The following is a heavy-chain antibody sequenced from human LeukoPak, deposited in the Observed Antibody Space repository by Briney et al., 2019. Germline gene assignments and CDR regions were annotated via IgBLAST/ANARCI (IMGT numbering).Heavy chain of an antibody. J-gene: IGHJ6*03. CDR2: MEPNSGNT. Sequence: ASVKVSCKPSVYTFTSYDINWVRQATGHRLEWMGWMEPNSGNTGYAQKFQRRVTMTRHNSIRTAYMELSRLRSDDTAVYYCARGRMELWPRDYYYYMDVWGKGTTVTVSS. CDR3: ARGRMELWPRDYYYYMDV. CDR1: VYTFTSYD. V-gene: IGHV1-8*01. D-gene: IGHD1-7*01.